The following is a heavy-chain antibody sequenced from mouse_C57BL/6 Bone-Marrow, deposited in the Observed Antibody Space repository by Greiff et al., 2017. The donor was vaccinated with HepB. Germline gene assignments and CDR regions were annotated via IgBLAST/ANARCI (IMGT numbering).Heavy chain of an antibody. Sequence: VQLQQPGAELVKPGASVKLSCKASGYTFTSYWMHWVKQRPGQGLEWIGMIHPNSGSTNYNEKFKSKATLTVDKSSSTAYMQLSSLTSEDSAVYYCARLDTTVVADAMDYWGQGTSVTVSS. D-gene: IGHD1-1*01. V-gene: IGHV1-64*01. CDR1: GYTFTSYW. CDR2: IHPNSGST. CDR3: ARLDTTVVADAMDY. J-gene: IGHJ4*01.